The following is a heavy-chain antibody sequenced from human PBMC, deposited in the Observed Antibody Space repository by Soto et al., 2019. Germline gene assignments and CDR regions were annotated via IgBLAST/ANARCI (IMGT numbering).Heavy chain of an antibody. CDR3: AKDPIRFLEWFPSYYYYGMDL. CDR2: ISGSGGST. V-gene: IGHV3-23*01. J-gene: IGHJ6*02. Sequence: TGGSLRLSCAASGFTFSSYAMSWVRQAPGKGLEWVSAISGSGGSTYYADSVKGRFTISRDNSKNTLYLQMNSLRAEDTAVYYCAKDPIRFLEWFPSYYYYGMDLWGQGTTVTVSS. CDR1: GFTFSSYA. D-gene: IGHD3-3*01.